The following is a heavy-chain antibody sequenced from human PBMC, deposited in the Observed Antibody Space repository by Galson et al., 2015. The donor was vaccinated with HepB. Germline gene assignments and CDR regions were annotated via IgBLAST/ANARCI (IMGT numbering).Heavy chain of an antibody. Sequence: LRLSCAASGFPFSSYWMSWVRQAPGKGLEWVANIKQDGSEKYYVDSVKGRFTISRDNAKNSLYLQMNSLRAEDTAVYYCARLYYDFWSGRSRAAFDIWGQGTMVTVSS. CDR3: ARLYYDFWSGRSRAAFDI. CDR1: GFPFSSYW. D-gene: IGHD3-3*01. J-gene: IGHJ3*02. V-gene: IGHV3-7*03. CDR2: IKQDGSEK.